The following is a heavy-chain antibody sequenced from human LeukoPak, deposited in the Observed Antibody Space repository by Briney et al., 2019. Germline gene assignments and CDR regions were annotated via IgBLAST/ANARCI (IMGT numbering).Heavy chain of an antibody. V-gene: IGHV3-30*04. D-gene: IGHD3-10*01. CDR1: GFTFSNYA. J-gene: IGHJ6*03. Sequence: GRSPRLSCAASGFTFSNYAMHWVRQAPGKGLEWVAFITFDGSNEYYADSVEGRFTISRDNSKNTLDLQMNSLRAEDTAVYYCARCGAPLRYYMDVWGKGTTVTISS. CDR3: ARCGAPLRYYMDV. CDR2: ITFDGSNE.